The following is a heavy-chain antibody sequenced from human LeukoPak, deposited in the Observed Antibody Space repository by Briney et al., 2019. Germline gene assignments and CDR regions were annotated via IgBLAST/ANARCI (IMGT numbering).Heavy chain of an antibody. J-gene: IGHJ4*02. CDR3: AKDRSRADY. CDR1: GFTFSSYD. CDR2: ISGSGGRT. V-gene: IGHV3-23*01. D-gene: IGHD1-26*01. Sequence: GGSLRLSCAASGFTFSSYDMSWVRQAPGKGLEWVSAISGSGGRTYYADSVKGRFTISRENSKNTLYLQMNSLSAEDTAVYYCAKDRSRADYWGQGTLVTVSS.